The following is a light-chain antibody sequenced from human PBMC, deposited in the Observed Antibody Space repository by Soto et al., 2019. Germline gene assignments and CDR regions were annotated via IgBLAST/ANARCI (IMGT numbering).Light chain of an antibody. CDR2: GAS. CDR3: QQSGSSSWT. Sequence: EIVLTQSPGTLSLSPGERATLSCRASQSVSNNYLAWYQQKPGQAPRLLIYGASSKATGIPDRLSGSGSGTDFTLTISRLEPEDCAVYYCQQSGSSSWTFGQGTKGEI. V-gene: IGKV3-20*01. CDR1: QSVSNNY. J-gene: IGKJ1*01.